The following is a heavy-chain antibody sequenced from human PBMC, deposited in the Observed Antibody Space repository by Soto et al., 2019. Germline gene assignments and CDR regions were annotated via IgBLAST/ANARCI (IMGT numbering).Heavy chain of an antibody. J-gene: IGHJ6*03. CDR3: ARAPQLNCSGGSCYSHYYMDV. D-gene: IGHD2-15*01. Sequence: GGSLRLFCAASGFTFSSYGMHWVRQAPGKGLEWVAVIWYDGSNKYYADSVKGRFTISRDNSKNTLYLQMNSLRAEDTAVYYCARAPQLNCSGGSCYSHYYMDVWGKGTTVTVSS. V-gene: IGHV3-33*01. CDR2: IWYDGSNK. CDR1: GFTFSSYG.